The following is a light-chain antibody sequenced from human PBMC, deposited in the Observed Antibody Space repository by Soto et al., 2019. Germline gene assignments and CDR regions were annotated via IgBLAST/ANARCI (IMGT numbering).Light chain of an antibody. CDR3: QTWGTGAWV. CDR1: SAHSSYA. J-gene: IGLJ3*02. Sequence: QPVLTQSPSASASLGASVKLTCTLSSAHSSYAIAWHQQQPDKGPRFLMTLNTDGSHIKGDGIPDRFSGSRSGAERYLTISSLQSEDEADYYCQTWGTGAWVFGGGTQLTVL. CDR2: LNTDGSH. V-gene: IGLV4-69*01.